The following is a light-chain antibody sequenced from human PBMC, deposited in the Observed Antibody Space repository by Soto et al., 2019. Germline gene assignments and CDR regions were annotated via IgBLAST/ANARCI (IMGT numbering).Light chain of an antibody. CDR1: QTIRTS. CDR2: DAS. J-gene: IGKJ5*01. V-gene: IGKV3-20*01. Sequence: IVMTQSPDTLSLSPGERATLSCRASQTIRTSLAWYQQRPGQAPRLLIFDASRKTFGVPDRFTGSGSGTDFTLTINRLEPEDFAVYYCQQYGSSLTFGQGTRLEIK. CDR3: QQYGSSLT.